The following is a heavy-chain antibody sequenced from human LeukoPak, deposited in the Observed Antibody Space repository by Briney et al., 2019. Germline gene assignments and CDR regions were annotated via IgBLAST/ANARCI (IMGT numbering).Heavy chain of an antibody. CDR2: IRYDGSNK. D-gene: IGHD2-15*01. CDR3: AKVHCSGGNCYPVLDY. Sequence: QTGGSLRLSCAASGFTFSTYGMHWVRQAPGKGLEWVAFIRYDGSNKYYADSVKGRFTISRDNSKNTLYLQMNSLRAEDTAVYHCAKVHCSGGNCYPVLDYWGQGTLVTVSS. CDR1: GFTFSTYG. V-gene: IGHV3-30*02. J-gene: IGHJ4*02.